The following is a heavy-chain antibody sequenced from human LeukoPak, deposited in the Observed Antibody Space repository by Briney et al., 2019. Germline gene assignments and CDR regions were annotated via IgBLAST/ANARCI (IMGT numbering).Heavy chain of an antibody. D-gene: IGHD5-18*01. J-gene: IGHJ4*02. CDR2: IYYSGST. CDR1: GGSVSSSSYY. CDR3: ARGGGTAMGPYFDY. Sequence: SETLSLTCTVSGGSVSSSSYYWGWIRQPPGKGLEWIGSIYYSGSTYYNPSLKSRVTISVDTSKNQFSLKLSSVTAADTAVYYCARGGGTAMGPYFDYWGQGTLVTVSS. V-gene: IGHV4-39*07.